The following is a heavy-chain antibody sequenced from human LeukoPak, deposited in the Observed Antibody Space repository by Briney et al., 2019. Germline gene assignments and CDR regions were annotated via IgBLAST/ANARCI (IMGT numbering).Heavy chain of an antibody. CDR2: IKSKIDGGTT. CDR1: GFTFSNAW. D-gene: IGHD6-13*01. CDR3: ARDRLAAAGPLYYYYYGMDV. J-gene: IGHJ6*02. Sequence: GGSLRLSCAASGFTFSNAWMSWVRQAPGKGLEWVGRIKSKIDGGTTDYAAPVKGRFTISRDDSKNTVYLQMNSLKAEDTAVYYCARDRLAAAGPLYYYYYGMDVWGQGTTVTVSS. V-gene: IGHV3-15*01.